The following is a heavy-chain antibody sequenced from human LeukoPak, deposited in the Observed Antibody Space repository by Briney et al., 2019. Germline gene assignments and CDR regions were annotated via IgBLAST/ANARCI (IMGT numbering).Heavy chain of an antibody. D-gene: IGHD6-6*01. Sequence: GESLKISCKGSGYSFTSYWIGWVCQMPGKGLEWMGIIYPGDSDTRYSPSFQGQVTISADKSISTAYLQWSSLKASDTAMYYCASLVSSSSGRNAFDIWGQGTMATVSS. CDR1: GYSFTSYW. CDR3: ASLVSSSSGRNAFDI. CDR2: IYPGDSDT. J-gene: IGHJ3*02. V-gene: IGHV5-51*01.